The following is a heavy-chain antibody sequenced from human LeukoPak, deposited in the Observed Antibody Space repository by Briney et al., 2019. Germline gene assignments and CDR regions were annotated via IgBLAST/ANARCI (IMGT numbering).Heavy chain of an antibody. Sequence: PGGSLRLSCAASGFTFSSYAMHWVRQAPGKGLGWVAVISYDGSNKYYADSVKGRFTISRDNSKNTLYLQMNSLRAEDTAVYYCAKEVVAAVIGSHWGQGTLVTVSS. J-gene: IGHJ4*02. CDR2: ISYDGSNK. CDR3: AKEVVAAVIGSH. V-gene: IGHV3-30-3*01. CDR1: GFTFSSYA. D-gene: IGHD2-15*01.